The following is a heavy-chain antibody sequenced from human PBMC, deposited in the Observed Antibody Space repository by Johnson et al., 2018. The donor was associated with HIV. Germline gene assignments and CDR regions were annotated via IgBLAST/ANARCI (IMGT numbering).Heavy chain of an antibody. D-gene: IGHD3-3*01. V-gene: IGHV3-15*01. Sequence: MLLVESGGGLVKPGGSLRLSCATSGFSFSNAWMSWVRQAPGKGLEWVGRIKSKTDGGTTDYTAVVNGRFTISRDDSKNMLFLQMSSLKSDDTGVYYCTTHLTIFGAVILDGFDIWGQGTMVTVSS. J-gene: IGHJ3*02. CDR1: GFSFSNAW. CDR2: IKSKTDGGTT. CDR3: TTHLTIFGAVILDGFDI.